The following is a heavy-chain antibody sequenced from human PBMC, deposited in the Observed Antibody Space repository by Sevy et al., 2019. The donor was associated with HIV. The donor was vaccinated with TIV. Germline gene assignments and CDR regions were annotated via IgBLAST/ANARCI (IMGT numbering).Heavy chain of an antibody. J-gene: IGHJ4*02. CDR1: GFSFNNHW. D-gene: IGHD3-9*01. V-gene: IGHV3-7*01. CDR3: ARLPTGLQSFNYLLSTYFDS. Sequence: GGSLRLSCAASGFSFNNHWMSWVRQAPEKGLEWVANIKHDGSEKYDADSLEGRFAVSRDNAKNSLFLQIISLGVEDTAVYFCARLPTGLQSFNYLLSTYFDSWGQGTLVTVSS. CDR2: IKHDGSEK.